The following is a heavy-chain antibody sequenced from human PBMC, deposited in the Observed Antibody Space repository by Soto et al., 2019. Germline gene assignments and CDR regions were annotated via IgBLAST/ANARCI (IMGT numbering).Heavy chain of an antibody. CDR2: IYNSGST. CDR3: ARLGFSYGFGGHFDY. D-gene: IGHD3-10*01. V-gene: IGHV4-31*03. Sequence: QVQLQESGPGLVKPSQTLSLTCTVSGGSISSGGYHWSWIRQHPGKGLKWIGYIYNSGSTYYNPSLKSRVTISVDTSKNQFSLKLSSVTAADTAVYYCARLGFSYGFGGHFDYWGQGTLVTVSS. J-gene: IGHJ4*02. CDR1: GGSISSGGYH.